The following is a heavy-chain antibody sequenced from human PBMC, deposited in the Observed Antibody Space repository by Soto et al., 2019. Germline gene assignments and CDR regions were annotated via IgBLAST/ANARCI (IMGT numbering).Heavy chain of an antibody. Sequence: QVQLVQSGAEVKKPGSSVKVSCKASGGTFRSYAISWVRQAPGQGLEWMGGIIPIFGTANYAQKFQGRVTITADESTSADYMELSSLRSEDTAVYYCASMLHYDSSAEEEDWGQGTLVTVSS. CDR3: ASMLHYDSSAEEED. D-gene: IGHD3-22*01. J-gene: IGHJ4*02. V-gene: IGHV1-69*01. CDR2: IIPIFGTA. CDR1: GGTFRSYA.